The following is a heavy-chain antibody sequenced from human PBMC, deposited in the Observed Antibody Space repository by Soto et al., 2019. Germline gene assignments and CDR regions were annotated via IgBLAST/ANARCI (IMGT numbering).Heavy chain of an antibody. J-gene: IGHJ4*02. Sequence: GGSLRLSCAASGFSVSSQYMSWVRQAPGKGLEWVSLIWSDGSTSYADSVKGRFTISRDNSRNTLFLQMNSLRAEDTAVYYCARDYYKYYDSSGYYRSPAYWGQGTLVTVSS. D-gene: IGHD3-22*01. CDR1: GFSVSSQY. CDR3: ARDYYKYYDSSGYYRSPAY. CDR2: IWSDGST. V-gene: IGHV3-66*02.